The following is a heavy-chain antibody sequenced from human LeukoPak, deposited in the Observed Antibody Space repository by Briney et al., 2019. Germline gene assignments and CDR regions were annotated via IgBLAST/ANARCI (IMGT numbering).Heavy chain of an antibody. J-gene: IGHJ3*02. CDR2: ISSGSTYM. Sequence: GGSLRLSCAASGFTLNNAWMSWVRQAPGKGLEWVSSISSGSTYMYYADSVKGRFTISRDNAQNSMYLQMNSLRAEDTAVYYCGRVGGRSKAAKGDAFDIWGQGTMVVVSS. CDR1: GFTLNNAW. CDR3: GRVGGRSKAAKGDAFDI. V-gene: IGHV3-21*01. D-gene: IGHD6-6*01.